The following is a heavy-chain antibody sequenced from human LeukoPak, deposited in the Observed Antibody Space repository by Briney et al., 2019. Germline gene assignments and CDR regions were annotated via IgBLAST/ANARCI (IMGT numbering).Heavy chain of an antibody. Sequence: SETLSLTCAVYGGSFSGYYWSWIRQPPGKGLEWIGYIYYSGSTNYNPSLKSRVTISVDTSKNQFSLKLSSVTAADTAVYYCARGPPGGYYYGMDVWGQGTTVTVSS. D-gene: IGHD2-15*01. CDR3: ARGPPGGYYYGMDV. V-gene: IGHV4-59*01. CDR2: IYYSGST. J-gene: IGHJ6*02. CDR1: GGSFSGYY.